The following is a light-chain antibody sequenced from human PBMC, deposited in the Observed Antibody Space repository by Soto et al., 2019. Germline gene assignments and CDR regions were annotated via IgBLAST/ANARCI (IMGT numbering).Light chain of an antibody. V-gene: IGKV3-11*01. J-gene: IGKJ2*02. CDR2: AAS. CDR3: QQRREWPRT. CDR1: QSVRNN. Sequence: EIVMTQSPVTLSVSPGEGATLFCRASQSVRNNLAWYQQKPGQAPRLLIYAASIRATGIPARFSGSVSGTDFTLTISSLEPEDFAVYYCQQRREWPRTFGQGTKLEIK.